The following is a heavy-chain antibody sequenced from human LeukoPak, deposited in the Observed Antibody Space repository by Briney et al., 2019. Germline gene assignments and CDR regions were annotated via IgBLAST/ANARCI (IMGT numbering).Heavy chain of an antibody. V-gene: IGHV3-9*01. CDR1: GFTFDDYA. D-gene: IGHD2-2*01. CDR3: AKDRGVVVPAALGD. Sequence: GRSLRLSCAASGFTFDDYAMHWVRQAPGKGLEWVPGISWNSGSIGYADSVKGRFTISRDNAKNSLYLQMNSLRAEDTALYYCAKDRGVVVPAALGDWDQGTLVTVSS. CDR2: ISWNSGSI. J-gene: IGHJ4*02.